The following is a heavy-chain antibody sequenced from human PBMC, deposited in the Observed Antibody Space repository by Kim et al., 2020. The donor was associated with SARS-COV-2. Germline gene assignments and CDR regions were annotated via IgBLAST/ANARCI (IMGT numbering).Heavy chain of an antibody. CDR3: VRGFIGY. J-gene: IGHJ4*02. Sequence: DGSESHCMDSVKGRFTISRDNAKNSMYLQMNSLRAEDSAVYSCVRGFIGYWGQGTQVTVSS. V-gene: IGHV3-7*01. CDR2: DGSES.